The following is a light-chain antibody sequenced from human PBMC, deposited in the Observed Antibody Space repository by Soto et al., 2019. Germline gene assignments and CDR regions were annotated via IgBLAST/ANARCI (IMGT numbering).Light chain of an antibody. J-gene: IGLJ3*02. CDR3: SSFASSNTWV. CDR2: EVT. CDR1: XXDVGAYNY. V-gene: IGLV2-8*01. Sequence: QSVLTQPPSASGSPGQSVTISCTGXXXDVGAYNYVSWYQQHAGKAPKLVIYEVTKRPSGVPDRFSGSKSANTASLTVSGLQAEDEADYYCSSFASSNTWVFGGGTKLTVL.